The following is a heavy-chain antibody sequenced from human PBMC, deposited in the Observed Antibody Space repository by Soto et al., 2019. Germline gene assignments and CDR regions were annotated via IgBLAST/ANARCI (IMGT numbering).Heavy chain of an antibody. CDR1: GGTFSSYT. CDR3: ARGLRFLEWLSLTHYYYGMDV. D-gene: IGHD3-3*01. V-gene: IGHV1-69*02. J-gene: IGHJ6*02. CDR2: IIPILGIA. Sequence: SVKVSCKASGGTFSSYTISWVRQAPGQGLEWMGRIIPILGIANYAQKFQGRVTITADKSTSTAYMELSSLRSEDTAVYYCARGLRFLEWLSLTHYYYGMDVWGQGTTVTVSS.